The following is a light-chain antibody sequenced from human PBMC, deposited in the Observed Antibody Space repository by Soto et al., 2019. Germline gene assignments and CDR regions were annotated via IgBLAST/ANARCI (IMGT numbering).Light chain of an antibody. J-gene: IGKJ3*01. Sequence: DVVLTQSPLFLPVTLGQPASISCRSSQSLVYSDGDTFLSWFQQRPGQAPRRLIYKVSNRDTGVPARFSGSGSGTDFTLKISRVEAEDFGVYFCMQAIYWPFTFGPGTKVDIK. CDR3: MQAIYWPFT. CDR2: KVS. CDR1: QSLVYSDGDTF. V-gene: IGKV2-30*01.